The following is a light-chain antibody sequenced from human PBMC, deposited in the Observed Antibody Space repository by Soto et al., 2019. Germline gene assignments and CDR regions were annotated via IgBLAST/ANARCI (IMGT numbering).Light chain of an antibody. V-gene: IGKV3-20*01. Sequence: EIVLTQSPATLSLSPGEGATLSCRASQSVAGYLAWYQQKPGQAPRLLIYDASNRATGIPTRFSGSGSGTDFTLTISRLEPEDFAVYFCQQYGSSPVTFGGGTKVDIK. CDR2: DAS. CDR1: QSVAGY. J-gene: IGKJ4*01. CDR3: QQYGSSPVT.